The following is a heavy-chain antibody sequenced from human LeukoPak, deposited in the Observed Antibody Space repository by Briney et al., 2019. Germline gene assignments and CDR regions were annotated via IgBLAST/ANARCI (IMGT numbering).Heavy chain of an antibody. D-gene: IGHD2-2*01. CDR2: IYYSGST. CDR1: GGSISSYY. Sequence: SETLSLTCTVSGGSISSYYWSWIRQPPGKGLEWIGYIYYSGSTNYNPSLKSRVTIPVDTSKNQFSLKLSSVTAADTAVYYCARGLGYCSSTSCYSHFDYWGQGTLVTVSS. CDR3: ARGLGYCSSTSCYSHFDY. V-gene: IGHV4-59*01. J-gene: IGHJ4*02.